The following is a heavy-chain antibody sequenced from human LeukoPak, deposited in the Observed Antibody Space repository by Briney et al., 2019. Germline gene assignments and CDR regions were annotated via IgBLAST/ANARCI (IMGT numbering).Heavy chain of an antibody. CDR3: ARAAYSSTWYSRYFDL. V-gene: IGHV3-53*01. J-gene: IGHJ2*01. CDR2: IYGGGSV. CDR1: GFTVRSNY. Sequence: GGSLRLSCAASGFTVRSNYMSWVRQAPGKGLEGVSIIYGGGSVFFADSVKGRFTISRENAKNSLYLQMNSLRAGDTAVYYCARAAYSSTWYSRYFDLWGRGTLVTVSS. D-gene: IGHD6-13*01.